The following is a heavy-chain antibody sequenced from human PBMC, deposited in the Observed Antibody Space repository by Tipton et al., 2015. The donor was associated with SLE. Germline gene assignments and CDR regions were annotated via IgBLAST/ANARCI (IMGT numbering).Heavy chain of an antibody. CDR2: ISGSGGST. CDR1: GFTFSSYA. CDR3: AKVGYYDSSGLSDY. D-gene: IGHD3-22*01. V-gene: IGHV3-23*01. Sequence: GSLRLSCAASGFTFSSYAMSWVRQAPGKGLEWVSAISGSGGSTYYADSVKGRFTISRDNSKNTLYLQMNSLRAEDTAVYYCAKVGYYDSSGLSDYWGQGTLVTVSS. J-gene: IGHJ4*02.